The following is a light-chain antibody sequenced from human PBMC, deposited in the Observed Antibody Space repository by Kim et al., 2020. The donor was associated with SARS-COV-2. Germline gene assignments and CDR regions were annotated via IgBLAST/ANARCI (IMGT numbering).Light chain of an antibody. CDR2: VAS. Sequence: DIQMTQSPSSLSASVGDRVTISCRASQSISNYLNWYQQKPGKAPQLLIYVASNLQSGVPSRFSGSGFGTDFTLTINSLQPEDFATYYCQQSYTTARFGGGTKVDIK. CDR3: QQSYTTAR. J-gene: IGKJ4*02. V-gene: IGKV1-39*01. CDR1: QSISNY.